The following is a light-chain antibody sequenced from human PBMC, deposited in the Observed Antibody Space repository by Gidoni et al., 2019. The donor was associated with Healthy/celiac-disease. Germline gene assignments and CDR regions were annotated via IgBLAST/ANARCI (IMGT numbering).Light chain of an antibody. CDR1: QSSSSW. CDR3: QQYNSYSGVT. V-gene: IGKV1-5*03. CDR2: KAY. J-gene: IGKJ3*01. Sequence: DIQLTQSSSTLSASVGDRVTITCRASQSSSSWLAWYQQKPGKAPKLLIYKAYSLESGVPARFSGSGSGTEFTLTISSLQPDDFATYYRQQYNSYSGVTFGPGTKVDIK.